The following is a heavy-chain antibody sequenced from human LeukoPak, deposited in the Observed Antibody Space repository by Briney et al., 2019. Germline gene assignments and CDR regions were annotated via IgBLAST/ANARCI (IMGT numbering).Heavy chain of an antibody. CDR1: GGSISSYY. Sequence: KASETLSLTCTVSGGSISSYYWSWIRQPPGKGLEWIGYIYYSGSTNYNPSLKSRVTISVDTSKNQFSLKLSSVTAADTAVYYCARYYDSSGYYYVAAFDIWGQGTMVTVSS. CDR2: IYYSGST. CDR3: ARYYDSSGYYYVAAFDI. J-gene: IGHJ3*02. V-gene: IGHV4-59*08. D-gene: IGHD3-22*01.